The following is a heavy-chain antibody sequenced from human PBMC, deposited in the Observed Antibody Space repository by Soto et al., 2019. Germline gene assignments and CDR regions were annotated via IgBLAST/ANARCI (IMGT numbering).Heavy chain of an antibody. Sequence: SETLSLTCTVSGGSISSSSYYWGWIRQPPGKGLEWIGSIYYSGSTYYNPSLKNRVTISVDTSKNQFSLKLSSVTAADTAVYYCARHGDKNDDFWSGYYRYYGMDVWGQGTTVTVSS. V-gene: IGHV4-39*01. D-gene: IGHD3-3*01. CDR1: GGSISSSSYY. J-gene: IGHJ6*02. CDR2: IYYSGST. CDR3: ARHGDKNDDFWSGYYRYYGMDV.